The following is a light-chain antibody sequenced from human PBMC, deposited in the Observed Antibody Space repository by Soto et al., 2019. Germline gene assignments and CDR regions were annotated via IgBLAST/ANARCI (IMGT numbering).Light chain of an antibody. CDR1: SSDVGSYNR. CDR2: DVS. Sequence: QSVLTQSPSVSGSPGQSVTISCTGTSSDVGSYNRVSWYQQPPGTAPKLTIYDVSNRPSGVPDRFSGSKSGNTASLTISGLQAEDEADYSCSSYTSSNTYVFGTGTKVTVL. J-gene: IGLJ1*01. CDR3: SSYTSSNTYV. V-gene: IGLV2-18*02.